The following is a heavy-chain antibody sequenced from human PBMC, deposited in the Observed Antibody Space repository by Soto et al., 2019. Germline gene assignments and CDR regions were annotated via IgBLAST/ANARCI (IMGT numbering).Heavy chain of an antibody. Sequence: QLVQSGTAVKEPGGSVKVSCKASGYTFTSYGISVVRQVPGQGLEWVAWISVYNGNTNYAQKLQGRVTLTTDTSTNTAYMEMRSLRSDDTSVYYSARRRAVHHSGTSYKCYPDYWDQGTLVTVSS. CDR2: ISVYNGNT. CDR1: GYTFTSYG. J-gene: IGHJ4*02. CDR3: ARRRAVHHSGTSYKCYPDY. V-gene: IGHV1-18*04. D-gene: IGHD3-10*01.